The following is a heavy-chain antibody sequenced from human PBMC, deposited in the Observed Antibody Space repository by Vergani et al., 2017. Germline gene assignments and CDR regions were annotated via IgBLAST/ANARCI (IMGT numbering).Heavy chain of an antibody. J-gene: IGHJ4*02. V-gene: IGHV1-69*12. Sequence: QVQLVQSGAEVKKPGSSVKVSCKASGGTFSSYAISWVRQAPGQGLEWMGGIIPIFGTANYAQKFQGRVTITADEATSTAYMELSSLRSEDTAVYYCARDSRDIWTGYYTPPFDYWGQGTLVTVSS. D-gene: IGHD3/OR15-3a*01. CDR2: IIPIFGTA. CDR3: ARDSRDIWTGYYTPPFDY. CDR1: GGTFSSYA.